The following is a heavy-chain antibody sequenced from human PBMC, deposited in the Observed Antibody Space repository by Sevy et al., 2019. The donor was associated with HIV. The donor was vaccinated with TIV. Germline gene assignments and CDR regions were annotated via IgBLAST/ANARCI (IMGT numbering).Heavy chain of an antibody. D-gene: IGHD4-17*01. CDR2: IWFDGSNT. Sequence: GGSLRLSCAASGFTFSSYGMHWVRQGPGKGLEWVAVIWFDGSNTYYADSVKCRFTISRDIAKNTLHLQMNSLRAEDTAVDYCARDLEFYDSGDYGPAFMPDYWGQGTLVTVSS. CDR1: GFTFSSYG. CDR3: ARDLEFYDSGDYGPAFMPDY. J-gene: IGHJ4*02. V-gene: IGHV3-33*01.